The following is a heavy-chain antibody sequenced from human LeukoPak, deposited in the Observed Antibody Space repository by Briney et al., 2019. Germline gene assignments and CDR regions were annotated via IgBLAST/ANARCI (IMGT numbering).Heavy chain of an antibody. CDR1: GFTVSSNY. CDR3: ARVRSRTRYYDSSGSIN. D-gene: IGHD3-22*01. CDR2: VYSGGST. J-gene: IGHJ4*02. V-gene: IGHV3-53*01. Sequence: QSGGSLRLSCTASGFTVSSNYMSWVRQAPGKGLEWGSVVYSGGSTYYADSVKGRFTISRDNSKNTLYLQMNSLRAEDTAVYYCARVRSRTRYYDSSGSINWGQGTLVTVSS.